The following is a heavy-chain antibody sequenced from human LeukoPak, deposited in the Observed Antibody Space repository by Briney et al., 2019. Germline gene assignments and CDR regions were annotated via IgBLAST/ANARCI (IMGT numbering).Heavy chain of an antibody. J-gene: IGHJ3*02. D-gene: IGHD5-18*01. V-gene: IGHV4-34*01. CDR2: INHSGST. Sequence: SETLSLTCAVYGGSFSGYYWSWIRQPPGKGLEWIGEINHSGSTNYNPSLKSRVTISVDTSKNQFSLKLSSVTAADTAVYYCARSLTAMGAFDIWGQGTMVTVSS. CDR3: ARSLTAMGAFDI. CDR1: GGSFSGYY.